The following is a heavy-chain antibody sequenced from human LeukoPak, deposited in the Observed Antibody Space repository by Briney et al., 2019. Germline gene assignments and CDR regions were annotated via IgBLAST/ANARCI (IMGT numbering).Heavy chain of an antibody. Sequence: SETLSLTCTVSGGSISSYYWSWIRQPPGKGLEWIGYIYYSGSTNYNPSLKSRVTISVDTSKNQFSLKLSSVTAADTAVYYCARTVGSRSHWDYFDYWGQGTLVTVSS. J-gene: IGHJ4*02. CDR1: GGSISSYY. CDR3: ARTVGSRSHWDYFDY. V-gene: IGHV4-59*01. CDR2: IYYSGST. D-gene: IGHD1-26*01.